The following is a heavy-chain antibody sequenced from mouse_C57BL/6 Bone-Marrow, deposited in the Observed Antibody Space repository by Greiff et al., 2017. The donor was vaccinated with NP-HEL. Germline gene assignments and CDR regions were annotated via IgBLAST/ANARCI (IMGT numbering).Heavy chain of an antibody. CDR1: GFTFSDYY. V-gene: IGHV5-12*01. Sequence: EVMLVESGGGLVQPGGSLKLSCAASGFTFSDYYMYWVRQTPEKRLEWVAYISNGGGSTYYPDTVKGRFTISRDNAKNTLYLQMSRLKSEDTAMYYCARRSLRPYAMDYWGQGTSVTVSS. J-gene: IGHJ4*01. CDR2: ISNGGGST. D-gene: IGHD1-2*01. CDR3: ARRSLRPYAMDY.